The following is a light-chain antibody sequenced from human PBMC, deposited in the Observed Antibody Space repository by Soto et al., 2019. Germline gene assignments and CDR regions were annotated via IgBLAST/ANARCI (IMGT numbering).Light chain of an antibody. CDR2: EVT. CDR3: CSYAGSYSYA. Sequence: QSALAQPASVSGSPGQSITISCTGTSRDIGNYNYVSWYQHHPGKAPKLMIYEVTSRPSGVSGRFSGSKSGMTASLTISGLQAEDEADYYCCSYAGSYSYAFATGTKVTVL. J-gene: IGLJ1*01. CDR1: SRDIGNYNY. V-gene: IGLV2-14*01.